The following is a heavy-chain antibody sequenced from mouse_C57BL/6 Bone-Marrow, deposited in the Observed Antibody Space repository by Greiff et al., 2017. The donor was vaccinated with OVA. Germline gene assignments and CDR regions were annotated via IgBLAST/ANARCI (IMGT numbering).Heavy chain of an antibody. Sequence: QVQLQQSGAELARPGASVKLSCKASGYTFTSYGISWVKQRPGQGLEWIGVIYPRSGNTYYNEKFKGKATLTADKSSSTAYMELRSLTSEDSVVYFCAKESTGSAYWGQGTLGTVSA. CDR3: AKESTGSAY. CDR1: GYTFTSYG. J-gene: IGHJ3*01. CDR2: IYPRSGNT. D-gene: IGHD4-1*01. V-gene: IGHV1-81*01.